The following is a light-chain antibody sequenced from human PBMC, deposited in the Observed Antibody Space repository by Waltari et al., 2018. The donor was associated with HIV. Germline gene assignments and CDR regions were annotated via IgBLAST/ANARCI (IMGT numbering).Light chain of an antibody. CDR3: QQYNGYSFTWT. V-gene: IGKV1-5*03. CDR2: KAS. Sequence: DIQMTQSPSTLSASVGDRVTITCRASQTISSWLAWYQQKPGKAPKLLIYKASSLETGVPSRFSGSASGTEFTLTISSLQPDDFATYYCQQYNGYSFTWTFGQGTKVEIK. CDR1: QTISSW. J-gene: IGKJ1*01.